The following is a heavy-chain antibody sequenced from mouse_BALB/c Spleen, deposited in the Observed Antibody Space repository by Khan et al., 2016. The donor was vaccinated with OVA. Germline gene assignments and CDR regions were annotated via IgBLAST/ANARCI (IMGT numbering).Heavy chain of an antibody. CDR3: SWGEDEYDGACFDD. CDR2: ISSGGSYT. D-gene: IGHD2-4*01. J-gene: IGHJ3*01. Sequence: EVELVESGGGLVKPGGSLKLSCAASGFTFSSYAMSWVRQSPEKRLEWVAEISSGGSYTYYPDNMTGRFTISRDNAKNTLYLEMSSLRSEDTAMYYCSWGEDEYDGACFDDWGQGTMVTVSA. CDR1: GFTFSSYA. V-gene: IGHV5-9-4*01.